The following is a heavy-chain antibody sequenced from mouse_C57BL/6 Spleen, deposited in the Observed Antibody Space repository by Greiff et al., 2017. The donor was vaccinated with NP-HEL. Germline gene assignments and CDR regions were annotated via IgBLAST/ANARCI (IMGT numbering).Heavy chain of an antibody. Sequence: QVQLQQPGAELVKPGASVKLSCKASGYTFTSYWMQWVKQRPGQGLEWIGEIDPSDSYTNYNQKFKGKATLTVDTSSRTAYMQLSSLTSEDSAVYYCARGGLPPFDYWGQGTTLTVSS. D-gene: IGHD2-4*01. CDR3: ARGGLPPFDY. CDR1: GYTFTSYW. J-gene: IGHJ2*01. CDR2: IDPSDSYT. V-gene: IGHV1-50*01.